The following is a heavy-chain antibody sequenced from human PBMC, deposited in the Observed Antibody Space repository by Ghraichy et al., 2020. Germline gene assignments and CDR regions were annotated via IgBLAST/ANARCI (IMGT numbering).Heavy chain of an antibody. CDR1: GYSITSVYY. CDR2: IYHSGST. V-gene: IGHV4-38-2*01. CDR3: ARRLRGEAFDI. D-gene: IGHD3-16*01. J-gene: IGHJ3*02. Sequence: SETLSLTCAVSGYSITSVYYWGWIRQPPGKGLKWIGSIYHSGSTYYNPSLKSRVTISVDMSKNQFSLKLSSVTAADTAVYYCARRLRGEAFDIWGQGTMVIVSS.